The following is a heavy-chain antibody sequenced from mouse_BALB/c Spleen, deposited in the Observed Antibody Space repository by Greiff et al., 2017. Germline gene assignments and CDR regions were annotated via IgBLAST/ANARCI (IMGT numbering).Heavy chain of an antibody. V-gene: IGHV2-6-5*01. Sequence: VKLVESGPGLVAPSQSLSITCTVSGFSLTDYGVSWIRQPPGKGLEWLGVIWGGGSTYYNSALKSRLSISKDNSKSQVFLKMNSLQTDDTAMYYCANYYGSSYLAMDYWGQGTSVTVSA. CDR1: GFSLTDYG. D-gene: IGHD1-1*01. CDR3: ANYYGSSYLAMDY. CDR2: IWGGGST. J-gene: IGHJ4*01.